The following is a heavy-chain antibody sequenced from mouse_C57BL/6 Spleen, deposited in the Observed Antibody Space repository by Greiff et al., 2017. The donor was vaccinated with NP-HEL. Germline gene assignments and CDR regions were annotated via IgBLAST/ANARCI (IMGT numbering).Heavy chain of an antibody. D-gene: IGHD1-1*01. Sequence: EVKLMESGGGLVQPGGSLSLSCAASGFTFTDYYMSWVRQPPGKALEWLGFIRNKANGYTTEYSASVKGRFTISRDNSQSILYLQMNALRAEDSATYYCARYRGTTVPFFDYWGQGTTLTVSS. CDR3: ARYRGTTVPFFDY. CDR2: IRNKANGYTT. CDR1: GFTFTDYY. V-gene: IGHV7-3*01. J-gene: IGHJ2*01.